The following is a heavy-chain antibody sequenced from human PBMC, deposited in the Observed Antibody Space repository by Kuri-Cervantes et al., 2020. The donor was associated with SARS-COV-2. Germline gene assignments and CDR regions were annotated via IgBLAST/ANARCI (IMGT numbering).Heavy chain of an antibody. CDR1: GGSFSGYY. V-gene: IGHV4-34*01. CDR3: VLGPHSSSWSWYFDL. J-gene: IGHJ2*01. Sequence: SQTLSLTCAVYGGSFSGYYWSWIRQPPGKGLEWIGEINHSGSTNYNPSLKSRVTISVDTPKNQFSLKLSSVTAADTALYYCVLGPHSSSWSWYFDLWGRGTLVTVSS. D-gene: IGHD6-13*01. CDR2: INHSGST.